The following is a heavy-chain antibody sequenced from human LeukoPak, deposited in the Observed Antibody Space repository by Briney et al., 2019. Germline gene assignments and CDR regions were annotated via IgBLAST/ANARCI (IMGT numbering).Heavy chain of an antibody. Sequence: GGSLRPSCAASGFTFSSYSMTWVRQAPGKGLEWVSSISSSSSYIYYADSVKGRFTISRDNAKNSLYLQMNSLRAEDTAVYYCARDFMTTVPFDYWGQGTLVTVSS. CDR3: ARDFMTTVPFDY. CDR2: ISSSSSYI. V-gene: IGHV3-21*01. CDR1: GFTFSSYS. J-gene: IGHJ4*02. D-gene: IGHD4-11*01.